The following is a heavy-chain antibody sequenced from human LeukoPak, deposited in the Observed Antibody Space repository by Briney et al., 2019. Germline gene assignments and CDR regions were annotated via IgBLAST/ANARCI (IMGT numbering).Heavy chain of an antibody. J-gene: IGHJ4*02. CDR3: ARGIENSYDSHWQAPDY. Sequence: GASVKVSCKASGYTFTGHYIHWVRQAPGQGLEWMGRINPNIGATNYAHNLQGRVTMTADTFTNTAYMELRSLRSDDTAVYFCARGIENSYDSHWQAPDYWGQGTLVTVSS. CDR1: GYTFTGHY. D-gene: IGHD5-12*01. CDR2: INPNIGAT. V-gene: IGHV1-18*01.